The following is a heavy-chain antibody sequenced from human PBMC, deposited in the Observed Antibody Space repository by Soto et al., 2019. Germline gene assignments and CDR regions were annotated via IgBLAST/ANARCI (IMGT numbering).Heavy chain of an antibody. Sequence: QVQLQASGPGLVKPSQTLSLTCTVSGGSISNVGYFWSWIRQPQGQGLEWIGFIYHTGTTYYNSSLSSRVSISIDTSKSKFSLKLNSVTAADTAVYYCARVMAAMQNWLDPWRQGTLVTVSP. V-gene: IGHV4-30-4*01. CDR3: ARVMAAMQNWLDP. CDR2: IYHTGTT. J-gene: IGHJ5*02. CDR1: GGSISNVGYF. D-gene: IGHD2-2*01.